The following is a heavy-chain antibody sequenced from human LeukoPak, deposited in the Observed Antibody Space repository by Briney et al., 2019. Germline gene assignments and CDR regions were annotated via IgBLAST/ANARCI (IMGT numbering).Heavy chain of an antibody. CDR1: GGSISGYY. Sequence: SETLSLTCSVSGGSISGYYWNWIRLPPGKGLEWIGYIYYTGSTNYNPSLQSRVTISGDTFKKQFSLKLTSLTAADTAVYYCARGSYSFDSSSSPVGPLFDSWGQGTLVTVSS. CDR3: ARGSYSFDSSSSPVGPLFDS. CDR2: IYYTGST. D-gene: IGHD3-22*01. V-gene: IGHV4-59*01. J-gene: IGHJ4*02.